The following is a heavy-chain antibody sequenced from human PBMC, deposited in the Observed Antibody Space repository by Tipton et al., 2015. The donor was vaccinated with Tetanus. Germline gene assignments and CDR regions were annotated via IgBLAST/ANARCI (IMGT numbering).Heavy chain of an antibody. D-gene: IGHD5-12*01. J-gene: IGHJ4*01. Sequence: LRLSCSVSNGSLTVGGYYWSWIRQHPGKGPEWLGYIFYIGTTYYNPSLQSRISISADTSKNQFSLNLRSVITADTAVYYCARANNDYPKKGPFDYWGHGILVIVSS. CDR2: IFYIGTT. CDR3: ARANNDYPKKGPFDY. V-gene: IGHV4-31*02. CDR1: NGSLTVGGYY.